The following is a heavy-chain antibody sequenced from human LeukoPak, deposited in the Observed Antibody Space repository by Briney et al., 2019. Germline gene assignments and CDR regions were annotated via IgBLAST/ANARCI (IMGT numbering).Heavy chain of an antibody. CDR3: ARDLGFVSSSTSQSWFDP. CDR2: INPNSGGT. D-gene: IGHD2-2*01. Sequence: ASVKVSCKASGYTFTGYYMHWVRQAPGQGLEWMGWINPNSGGTNYAQKFQGRVTMTRDTSISTAYMELSRLRSDDTAVYYCARDLGFVSSSTSQSWFDPWGQGTLVTVSS. V-gene: IGHV1-2*02. J-gene: IGHJ5*02. CDR1: GYTFTGYY.